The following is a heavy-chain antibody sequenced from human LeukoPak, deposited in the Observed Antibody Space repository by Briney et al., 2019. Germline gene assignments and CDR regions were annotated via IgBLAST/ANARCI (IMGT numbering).Heavy chain of an antibody. J-gene: IGHJ3*02. Sequence: GGSLRLSCAASGFTFSDYNMRWIRQAPGKGLEWVSSVSRSGSTKYYADSVKGRFTISRDNAKNSLFLQMNSLRAEDTAVYFCARERYSTIDNDSLDMWGQGTMVTVSS. D-gene: IGHD3-9*01. CDR3: ARERYSTIDNDSLDM. CDR1: GFTFSDYN. V-gene: IGHV3-11*04. CDR2: VSRSGSTK.